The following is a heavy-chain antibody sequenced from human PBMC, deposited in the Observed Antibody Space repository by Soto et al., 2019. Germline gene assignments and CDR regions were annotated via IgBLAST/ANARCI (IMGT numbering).Heavy chain of an antibody. D-gene: IGHD5-12*01. CDR3: AREGGYEWAYYYGMDV. CDR2: TYYRSKWYN. CDR1: GDSVSRNSAA. V-gene: IGHV6-1*01. J-gene: IGHJ6*02. Sequence: QTLSLTCAISGDSVSRNSAAWNWIRQSPSRGLEWLGRTYYRSKWYNDYAVSVKSRITINPDTSKNQFSLQLNSVTPEDTAVYYCAREGGYEWAYYYGMDVWGQGTTVTVSS.